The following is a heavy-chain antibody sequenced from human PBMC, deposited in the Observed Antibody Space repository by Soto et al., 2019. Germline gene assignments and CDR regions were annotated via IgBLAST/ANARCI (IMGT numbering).Heavy chain of an antibody. J-gene: IGHJ4*02. CDR2: MHYSGSA. Sequence: PSETLSLTCTVSGGSMRSGGYYWSWIRQHPGKGLDWIGYMHYSGSAYYNSSLKSRVTVSVDTSKNQFSLKLSSVTAADTAVYYCARERMDPNCGGDCYSGFFDYWGQGTLVTVSS. CDR1: GGSMRSGGYY. V-gene: IGHV4-31*03. D-gene: IGHD2-21*02. CDR3: ARERMDPNCGGDCYSGFFDY.